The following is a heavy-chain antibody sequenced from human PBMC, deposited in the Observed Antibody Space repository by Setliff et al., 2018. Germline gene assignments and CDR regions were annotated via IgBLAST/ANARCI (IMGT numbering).Heavy chain of an antibody. V-gene: IGHV1-69*05. Sequence: VSCKASGGTFSIYDITWVRQAPGQGLEWMGGIIPISGSPNYAQKFQGRVTITTDESTSTAYMELSSLRSEGTAVYYCATIYDSSGHFYPDYWGQGTLVTVSS. CDR2: IIPISGSP. CDR3: ATIYDSSGHFYPDY. J-gene: IGHJ4*02. D-gene: IGHD3-22*01. CDR1: GGTFSIYD.